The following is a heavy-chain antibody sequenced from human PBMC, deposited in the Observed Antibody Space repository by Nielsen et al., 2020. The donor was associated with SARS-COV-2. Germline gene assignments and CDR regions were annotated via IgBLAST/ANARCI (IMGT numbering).Heavy chain of an antibody. CDR3: ARAPYNSGWYRSFDY. D-gene: IGHD6-19*01. CDR2: INPSGGST. Sequence: WVRQAPGQGLEWMGIINPSGGSTSYAQKFQGRVTMTRDTSTSTVYMELSSLRSEDTAVYYCARAPYNSGWYRSFDYWGQGTLVTVSS. V-gene: IGHV1-46*01. J-gene: IGHJ4*02.